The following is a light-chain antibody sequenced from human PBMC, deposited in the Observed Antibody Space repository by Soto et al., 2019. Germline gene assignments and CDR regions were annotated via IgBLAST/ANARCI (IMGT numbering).Light chain of an antibody. CDR3: QSYDSSLSGFYV. J-gene: IGLJ1*01. CDR2: ANS. CDR1: SSNIGAGYD. Sequence: QSVLTQPASVSGAPGQRVTISCTGSSSNIGAGYDVHWYQQIPGTAPRLLIYANSNRPSGVPDRFSGSKSGTSASLAITGLQAEDEADYYCQSYDSSLSGFYVFGTGTKVTVL. V-gene: IGLV1-40*01.